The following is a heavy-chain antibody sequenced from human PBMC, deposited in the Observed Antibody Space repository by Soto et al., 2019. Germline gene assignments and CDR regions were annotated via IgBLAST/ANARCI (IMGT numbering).Heavy chain of an antibody. D-gene: IGHD2-2*01. CDR1: GFTFSNAW. V-gene: IGHV3-15*07. Sequence: KPGGSLRLSCAASGFTFSNAWMNWVRQAPGKGLEWVGRIKSKTDGGTTDYAAPVKGRFTISRDDSKNTLYLQMNSLKTEDTAVYYCTTDFCSSTSCYEYYYYYGMDVWGQGTTVTVSS. J-gene: IGHJ6*02. CDR2: IKSKTDGGTT. CDR3: TTDFCSSTSCYEYYYYYGMDV.